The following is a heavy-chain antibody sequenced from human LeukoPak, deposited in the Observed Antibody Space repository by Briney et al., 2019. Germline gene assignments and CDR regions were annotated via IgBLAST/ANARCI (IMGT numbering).Heavy chain of an antibody. D-gene: IGHD1-26*01. CDR3: ARDKIVGATNFDY. V-gene: IGHV3-7*01. CDR1: GFTLSNCW. CDR2: IKQDGSEK. Sequence: GGSLRLSCAASGFTLSNCWMTWFRQAPGKGLEWVANIKQDGSEKYYVDSVKGRFTISRDNAKNSLYLQMNSLRAEDTAVYYCARDKIVGATNFDYWGQGTLVTVSS. J-gene: IGHJ4*02.